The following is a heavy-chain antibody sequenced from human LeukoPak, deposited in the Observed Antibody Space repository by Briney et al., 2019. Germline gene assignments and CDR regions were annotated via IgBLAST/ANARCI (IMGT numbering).Heavy chain of an antibody. J-gene: IGHJ4*02. Sequence: PGGSLRLSCAASGFTFSSYAMSSVRQAPGKGLEWVSAISGSGGSTYYAHSVKGRFTISRDNSKNTLYLQMNSLRAEDTAVYYCAVYGSSWPPPFDYWGQGTLVTVSS. CDR1: GFTFSSYA. CDR3: AVYGSSWPPPFDY. V-gene: IGHV3-23*01. CDR2: ISGSGGST. D-gene: IGHD6-13*01.